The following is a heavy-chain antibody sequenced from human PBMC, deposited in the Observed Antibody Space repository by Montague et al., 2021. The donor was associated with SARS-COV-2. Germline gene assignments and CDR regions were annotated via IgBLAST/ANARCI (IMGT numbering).Heavy chain of an antibody. Sequence: SETLSLTCTVSGGSITRNYYWGWIRQPPGKGLEWVGNIYYSGTTXXNPXXXSRVTISVDASKNQFPLNLTSVTAADTAVYYCARPLVRGVPKAFDIWGQGALVIVSS. CDR3: ARPLVRGVPKAFDI. CDR2: IYYSGTT. V-gene: IGHV4-39*01. J-gene: IGHJ3*02. CDR1: GGSITRNYY. D-gene: IGHD3-10*01.